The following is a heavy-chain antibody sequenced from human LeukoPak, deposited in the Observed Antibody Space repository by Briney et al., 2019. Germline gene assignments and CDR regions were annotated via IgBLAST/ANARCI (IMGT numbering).Heavy chain of an antibody. J-gene: IGHJ3*02. V-gene: IGHV1-18*01. Sequence: ASVKVSCKASGYAFTSYGISWVRQAPGQGLEWMGWISAYNGNTNYAQKLQGRVTMTTDTSTSTAYMELRSLRSDDTAVYYCARYEALKGAFDIWGQGTMVTVSS. CDR3: ARYEALKGAFDI. D-gene: IGHD3-16*01. CDR2: ISAYNGNT. CDR1: GYAFTSYG.